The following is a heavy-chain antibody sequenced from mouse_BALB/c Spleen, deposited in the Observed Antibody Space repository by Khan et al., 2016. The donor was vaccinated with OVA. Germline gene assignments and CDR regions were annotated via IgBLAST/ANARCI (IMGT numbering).Heavy chain of an antibody. CDR2: IDPFNGGN. CDR1: GYSFTTYY. J-gene: IGHJ3*01. V-gene: IGHV1S135*01. Sequence: IQLVQSGPELMKPGASVKISCKASGYSFTTYYMHWVKQSHGKSLAWIGYIDPFNGGNDYNQKFKGKATLNVDKSSSTAYMHLSSLTSEDSAVYYGARVTVDYWGQGTLVTVSA. CDR3: ARVTVDY. D-gene: IGHD2-13*01.